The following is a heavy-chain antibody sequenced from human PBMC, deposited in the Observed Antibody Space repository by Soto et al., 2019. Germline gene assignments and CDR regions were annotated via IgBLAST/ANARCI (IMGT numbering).Heavy chain of an antibody. CDR1: GGSFSGYY. Sequence: QVQLQQWGAGLLKPSETLSLTCAVYGGSFSGYYWSWIRQPPGKGLEWIGEINHSGSTNYNPSLKSRVTISVDTSKNQFSLKLSSVTAADTAVYYCARGKRPYGMDVWGQGTTVTVSS. V-gene: IGHV4-34*01. J-gene: IGHJ6*02. CDR3: ARGKRPYGMDV. CDR2: INHSGST.